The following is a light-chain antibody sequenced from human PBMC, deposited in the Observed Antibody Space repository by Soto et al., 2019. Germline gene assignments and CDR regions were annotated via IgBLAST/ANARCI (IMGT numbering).Light chain of an antibody. J-gene: IGKJ5*01. CDR3: QQYNTYPIT. Sequence: MAQSPFALSSSVGDRVTLSCRASHDIRNFLAWFQQKPGKAPKSLIYAASRLHSWVPLKLRGRGSGTEFTLTINNLQPEDVATDYCQQYNTYPITFGQGTRVEIK. V-gene: IGKV1-16*02. CDR2: AAS. CDR1: HDIRNF.